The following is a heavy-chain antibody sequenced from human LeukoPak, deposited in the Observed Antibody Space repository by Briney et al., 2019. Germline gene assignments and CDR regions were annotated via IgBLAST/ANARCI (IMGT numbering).Heavy chain of an antibody. J-gene: IGHJ4*02. CDR2: ISGSSGST. CDR3: AKDTIPRCDC. Sequence: TGGSLRLSCAASGFTVSSNYMSWVRQAPGKGLEWVSTISGSSGSTYYADSVEGRFTISRDNSKNTLFLQMNSLRAEDTAVYYCAKDTIPRCDCWGQGTLVIVSS. D-gene: IGHD3-10*01. CDR1: GFTVSSNY. V-gene: IGHV3-23*01.